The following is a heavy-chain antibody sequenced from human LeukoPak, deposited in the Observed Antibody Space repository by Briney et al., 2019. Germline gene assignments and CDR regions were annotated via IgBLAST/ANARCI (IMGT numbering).Heavy chain of an antibody. J-gene: IGHJ4*02. V-gene: IGHV3-23*01. CDR1: GFTFSSYA. Sequence: PGGSLRLSCAASGFTFSSYAMSWVRQAPGKGLEWVSVITGSGDTTYYADSVKGRFTISRDNAKNTLYLQMNSLRADDTAVYYCARGGVPYSFDFWGQGTLVTVSS. D-gene: IGHD1-1*01. CDR2: ITGSGDTT. CDR3: ARGGVPYSFDF.